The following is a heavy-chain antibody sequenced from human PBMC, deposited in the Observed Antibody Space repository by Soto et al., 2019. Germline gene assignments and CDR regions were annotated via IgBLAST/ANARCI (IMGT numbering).Heavy chain of an antibody. Sequence: QVQLVQSGAEVKKPGASVKISCKASGYTFTRYTVNWVRQAPGQRLEWMGWINPDNGNTKSSHKFQDRVIITRDTSASTADMDLSSLRSEDTAVYYCARGIATGQLDPWGQGTLVTVSS. CDR2: INPDNGNT. V-gene: IGHV1-3*01. CDR1: GYTFTRYT. D-gene: IGHD2-15*01. CDR3: ARGIATGQLDP. J-gene: IGHJ5*02.